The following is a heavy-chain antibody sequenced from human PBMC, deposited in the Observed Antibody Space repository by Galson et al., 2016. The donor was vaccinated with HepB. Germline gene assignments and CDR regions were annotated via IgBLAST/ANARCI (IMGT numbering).Heavy chain of an antibody. Sequence: SLRLSCAASGFTFSGSAMHWVRQASGKGLEWVGRIRSKANSYASAYAASVKGRFTISRDDSKNTAYLQMNSLKTEDTAVYYCTRLSSYWSGGSCYSGYWGQGTLVTVSS. V-gene: IGHV3-73*01. CDR1: GFTFSGSA. CDR2: IRSKANSYAS. D-gene: IGHD2-15*01. CDR3: TRLSSYWSGGSCYSGY. J-gene: IGHJ4*02.